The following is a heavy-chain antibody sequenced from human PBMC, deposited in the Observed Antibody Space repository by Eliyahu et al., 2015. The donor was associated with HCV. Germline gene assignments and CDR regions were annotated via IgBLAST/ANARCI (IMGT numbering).Heavy chain of an antibody. V-gene: IGHV3-64D*06. CDR1: GFTFSXYA. D-gene: IGHD3-16*02. J-gene: IGHJ4*02. CDR2: ISSNGGST. Sequence: EVQLVESGGGLVQPGGSLRLSCSASGFTFSXYAMXWVRQAPGKGLEYVSAISSNGGSTYYADSVKGRFTISRDNSKNTLYLQMSSLRAEDTAVYYCVKSASEYDYVWGSYRDYFDYWGQGTLVTVSS. CDR3: VKSASEYDYVWGSYRDYFDY.